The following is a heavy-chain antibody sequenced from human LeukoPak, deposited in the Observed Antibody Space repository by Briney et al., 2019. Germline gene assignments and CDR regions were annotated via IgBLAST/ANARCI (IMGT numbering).Heavy chain of an antibody. J-gene: IGHJ4*02. Sequence: GGSLRLSCAASGFAFSDFWMSWVRQAPGKGLEWVANIRQDGSDKYYVASVRGRFTISRDNAKNSLYLQMNSLTAEDTAVYYCATSHDSSGNDWGQGTLVTVSS. CDR3: ATSHDSSGND. V-gene: IGHV3-7*01. CDR1: GFAFSDFW. D-gene: IGHD3-22*01. CDR2: IRQDGSDK.